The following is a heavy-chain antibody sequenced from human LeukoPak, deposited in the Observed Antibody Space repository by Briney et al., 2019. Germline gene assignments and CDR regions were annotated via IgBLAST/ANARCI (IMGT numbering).Heavy chain of an antibody. V-gene: IGHV5-51*01. CDR3: AMGLNNYYDSSGLDY. CDR2: IYPGDSDT. Sequence: GESPKISCKGSGYSFTSYWIGWVRQMPGKGLEWMGIIYPGDSDTRYSLSFQGQVTISADKSISTAYLQWSSLKASDTAMYYCAMGLNNYYDSSGLDYWGQGTLVTVSS. J-gene: IGHJ4*02. CDR1: GYSFTSYW. D-gene: IGHD3-22*01.